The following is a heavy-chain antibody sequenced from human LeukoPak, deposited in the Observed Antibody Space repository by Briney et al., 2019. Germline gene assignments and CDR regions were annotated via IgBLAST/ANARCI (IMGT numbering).Heavy chain of an antibody. Sequence: ASVKVSCKASGYTFTGYYMHWVRQAPGQGLEWMGWINPNSGGTNYAQKFQGRVTMTRDTSISTAYMELSRLRSDDTAVYYCARGYCSSTSCYQLDYWGQGTLVTVSS. D-gene: IGHD2-2*01. CDR2: INPNSGGT. CDR3: ARGYCSSTSCYQLDY. CDR1: GYTFTGYY. V-gene: IGHV1-2*02. J-gene: IGHJ4*02.